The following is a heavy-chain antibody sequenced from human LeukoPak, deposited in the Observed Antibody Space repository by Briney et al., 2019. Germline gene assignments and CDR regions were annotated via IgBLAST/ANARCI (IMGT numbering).Heavy chain of an antibody. J-gene: IGHJ4*02. CDR3: ARIKYYYDSSGYYPLFDY. Sequence: SETLSLTCTVSGGSISCGDYYWSWIRQPPGKGLEWIGYIYYSGSTYYNPSLKSRVTISVDTSKNQFSLKLSSVTAADTAVYYCARIKYYYDSSGYYPLFDYWGQGTLVTVSS. CDR2: IYYSGST. CDR1: GGSISCGDYY. D-gene: IGHD3-22*01. V-gene: IGHV4-30-4*08.